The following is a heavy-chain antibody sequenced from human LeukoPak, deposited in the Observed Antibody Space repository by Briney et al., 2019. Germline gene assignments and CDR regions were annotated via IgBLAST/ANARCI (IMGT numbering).Heavy chain of an antibody. J-gene: IGHJ6*03. V-gene: IGHV3-21*01. D-gene: IGHD2-15*01. CDR1: GFSFSDYH. Sequence: PGGSLRLSCAASGFSFSDYHMNWVRQAPGKGLEWVSSISSRSRYIYYADSVKGRFTTSRDNTKNSLYLQMNNLRAEDTGVYYCARDSAIVVLAYMDVWGKGTTVTVSS. CDR3: ARDSAIVVLAYMDV. CDR2: ISSRSRYI.